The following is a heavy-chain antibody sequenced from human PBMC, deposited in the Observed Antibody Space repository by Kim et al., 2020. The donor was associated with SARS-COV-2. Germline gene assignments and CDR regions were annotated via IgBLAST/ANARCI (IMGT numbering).Heavy chain of an antibody. Sequence: ASVKVSCKASGYTFTSYGISWVRQAPGQGLEWMGWISAYNGNTNYAQKLQGRVTMTTDTSTSTAYMELRSLRSDDTAVYYCARDGKGWKRDRITMVRGGDYWGQGTLVTVSS. CDR2: ISAYNGNT. V-gene: IGHV1-18*01. CDR1: GYTFTSYG. D-gene: IGHD3-10*01. J-gene: IGHJ4*02. CDR3: ARDGKGWKRDRITMVRGGDY.